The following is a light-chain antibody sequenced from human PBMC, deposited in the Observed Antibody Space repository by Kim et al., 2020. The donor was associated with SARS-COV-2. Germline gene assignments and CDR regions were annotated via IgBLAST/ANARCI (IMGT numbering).Light chain of an antibody. CDR2: QDS. CDR3: QAWVSSTEV. CDR1: KLGDKY. V-gene: IGLV3-1*01. Sequence: SYELTQPPSVSVSPGQTASITCSGDKLGDKYACWYQQKPGQSPVLVIYQDSKRPSGIPERFSGSNSGNTATLTISGTQAMDEADYYCQAWVSSTEVFGGG. J-gene: IGLJ3*02.